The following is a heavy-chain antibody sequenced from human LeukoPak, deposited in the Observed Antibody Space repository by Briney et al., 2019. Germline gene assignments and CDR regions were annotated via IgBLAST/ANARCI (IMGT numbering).Heavy chain of an antibody. Sequence: GGSLRLSCAASGFTFDDYTMHWVRQAPGKGLEWVSLISWDGGSTYYADSVKGRFTISRDNSKNSLYLQMNSLRAEDIALDYCVKGGGGRLIYYYYMDVWGKGTTVTVSS. V-gene: IGHV3-43*01. CDR3: VKGGGGRLIYYYYMDV. CDR2: ISWDGGST. CDR1: GFTFDDYT. D-gene: IGHD3-16*01. J-gene: IGHJ6*03.